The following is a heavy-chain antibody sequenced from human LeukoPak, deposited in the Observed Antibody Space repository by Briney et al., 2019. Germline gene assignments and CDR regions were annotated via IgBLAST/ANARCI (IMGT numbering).Heavy chain of an antibody. D-gene: IGHD3-16*02. CDR2: IDPTDSYT. Sequence: GESLKISCKGSGYTFTSYWISWVRRMPGKGLEWMGRIDPTDSYTNYSPSFQGHVTISADKSTSTAYLQWSSLKASDTAIYYCARLQGMITFGGLVVDWGQGTLVTVSS. CDR3: ARLQGMITFGGLVVD. CDR1: GYTFTSYW. J-gene: IGHJ4*02. V-gene: IGHV5-10-1*01.